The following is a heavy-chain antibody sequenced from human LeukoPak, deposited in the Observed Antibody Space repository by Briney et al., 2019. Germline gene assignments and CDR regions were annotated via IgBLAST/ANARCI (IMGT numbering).Heavy chain of an antibody. CDR1: GFRFSDYY. J-gene: IGHJ3*02. V-gene: IGHV3-11*01. CDR2: VSSYASYN. Sequence: NAAGTLRLTCAVSGFRFSDYYKNWIRHPPGKGLERVSYVSSYASYNDLAESEKGRFTVSRDNAKNSLYLQINRLRAEDTAVYYCARSFYDFLNGAYEEAFDMWGQGTMVTVSS. D-gene: IGHD3-3*01. CDR3: ARSFYDFLNGAYEEAFDM.